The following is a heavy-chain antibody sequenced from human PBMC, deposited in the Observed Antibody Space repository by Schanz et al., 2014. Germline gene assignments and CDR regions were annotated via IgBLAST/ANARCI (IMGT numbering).Heavy chain of an antibody. V-gene: IGHV3-74*01. CDR1: GFTFSVYW. Sequence: EVQLVESGGGLVQPGGSLRLSCAASGFTFSVYWMHWVRQPPGKGLVSVSRISGDGTTTSYADSVKGRFTISRDNAKNSLFLQMNSLSAEDTAVYYCAKVAPAATYLDSWGLGTLVTVSS. CDR3: AKVAPAATYLDS. CDR2: ISGDGTTT. D-gene: IGHD2-2*01. J-gene: IGHJ4*02.